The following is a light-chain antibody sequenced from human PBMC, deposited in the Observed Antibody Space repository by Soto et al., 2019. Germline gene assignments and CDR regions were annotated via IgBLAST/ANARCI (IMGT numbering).Light chain of an antibody. CDR1: QSVSSNY. Sequence: EIVLTKSPATLSLSPGERATLSCRASQSVSSNYLAWYQQKPGQAPRLLIYDASTRATGIPDRFSGSGSGTDFTLTISRVEHEAFEVYYCKQYGSAPPYSFGQGTKMEIK. V-gene: IGKV3-20*01. CDR2: DAS. CDR3: KQYGSAPPYS. J-gene: IGKJ2*03.